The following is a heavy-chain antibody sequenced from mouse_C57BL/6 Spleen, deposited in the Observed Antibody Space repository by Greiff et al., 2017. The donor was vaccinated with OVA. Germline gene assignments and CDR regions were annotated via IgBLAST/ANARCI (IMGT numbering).Heavy chain of an antibody. CDR2: IGPGSGST. J-gene: IGHJ4*01. CDR3: ARWPITTVVADYAMDY. V-gene: IGHV1-77*01. CDR1: GYTFTDYY. Sequence: VQGVESGAELVKPGASVKISCKASGYTFTDYYINWVKQRPGQGLEWIGKIGPGSGSTYYNEKFKGKATLTADKSSSTAYMQLSSLTSEDSAVYFCARWPITTVVADYAMDYWGQGTSVTVSS. D-gene: IGHD1-1*01.